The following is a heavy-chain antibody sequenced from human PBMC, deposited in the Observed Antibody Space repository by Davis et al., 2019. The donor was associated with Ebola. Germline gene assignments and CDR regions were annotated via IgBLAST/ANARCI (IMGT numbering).Heavy chain of an antibody. CDR1: GFTFSSYS. CDR3: ARQGGPETTLDS. D-gene: IGHD1-14*01. Sequence: ESLKISCAASGFTFSSYSMNWVRQPPGKGLEWIGMSSHGGITNYNPSLKSRATISVDTSNNQFSLKLTSVTAADTALYYCARQGGPETTLDSWGRGRLVTVSS. V-gene: IGHV4-34*01. J-gene: IGHJ4*02. CDR2: SSHGGIT.